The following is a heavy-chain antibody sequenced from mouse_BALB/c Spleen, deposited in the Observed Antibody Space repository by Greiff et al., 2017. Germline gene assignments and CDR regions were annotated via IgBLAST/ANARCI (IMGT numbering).Heavy chain of an antibody. CDR2: ISSGGSYT. CDR1: GFTFSSYA. V-gene: IGHV5-9-4*01. CDR3: ARDGDTTEYYYAMDY. D-gene: IGHD1-1*01. J-gene: IGHJ4*01. Sequence: EVKLVESGGGLVKPGGSLKLSCAASGFTFSSYAMSWVRQSPEKRLEWVAEISSGGSYTYYPDTVTGRFTISRDNAKNTLYLEMSSLRSEDTAMYYCARDGDTTEYYYAMDYWGQGTSVTVSS.